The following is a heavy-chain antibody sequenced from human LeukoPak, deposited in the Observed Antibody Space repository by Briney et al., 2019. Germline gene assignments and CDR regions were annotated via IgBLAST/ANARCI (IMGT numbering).Heavy chain of an antibody. CDR2: IKEHDYGTEI. CDR1: GFNFREYW. V-gene: IGHV3-7*01. CDR3: AREWVIGPKSAFDI. Sequence: PGGSLRLSCAASGFNFREYWMTWVRLAPGKGLEWVANIKEHDYGTEINYVDSVKGRFTISKDNAENSLYLQMNSLTAEDTAVYYRAREWVIGPKSAFDIWGQGTMVTVSS. J-gene: IGHJ3*02. D-gene: IGHD3-16*02.